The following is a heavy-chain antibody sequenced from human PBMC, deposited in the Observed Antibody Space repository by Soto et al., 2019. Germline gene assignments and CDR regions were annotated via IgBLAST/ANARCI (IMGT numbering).Heavy chain of an antibody. D-gene: IGHD3-22*01. CDR2: ISSSSTTT. J-gene: IGHJ3*02. V-gene: IGHV3-48*01. CDR1: GFTFSSYS. Sequence: GGSLRLSCAASGFTFSSYSMHWVRQAPGKGLEWVSDISSSSTTTYYADSVKGRFTISRDNAKNSLYLQMNSLRAEDTAVYYCARGPSYNSYAGFDIWGQRTLVNVS. CDR3: ARGPSYNSYAGFDI.